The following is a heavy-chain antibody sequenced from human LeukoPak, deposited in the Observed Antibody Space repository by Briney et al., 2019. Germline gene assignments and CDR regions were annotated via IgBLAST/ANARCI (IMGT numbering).Heavy chain of an antibody. J-gene: IGHJ6*03. D-gene: IGHD1-26*01. V-gene: IGHV4-4*07. Sequence: PSETLSLTCTVSGDSMSNFYWSWIRQPAGKGLEWIGRIYTNGGTNYISSLKSRVTVSLDTSRNQFSLKLSSVTAADTAVYYCARGGAHQPDHSHHYQFMDVWGKGTTVTVSS. CDR3: ARGGAHQPDHSHHYQFMDV. CDR1: GDSMSNFY. CDR2: IYTNGGT.